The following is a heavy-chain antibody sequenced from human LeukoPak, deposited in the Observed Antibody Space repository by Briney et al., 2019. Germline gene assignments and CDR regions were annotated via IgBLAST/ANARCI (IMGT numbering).Heavy chain of an antibody. CDR1: GFIFSHHT. Sequence: GGSLRLSCAASGFIFSHHTMNWVRQAPGKGLEWFSSIISSSIYIYYADSVKGRFTISRDNAKNSLYLQMNSLRAEDTAVYYCASGSTSLEYFDYWGQGTLVTVSS. CDR3: ASGSTSLEYFDY. CDR2: IISSSIYI. V-gene: IGHV3-21*01. D-gene: IGHD2-2*01. J-gene: IGHJ4*02.